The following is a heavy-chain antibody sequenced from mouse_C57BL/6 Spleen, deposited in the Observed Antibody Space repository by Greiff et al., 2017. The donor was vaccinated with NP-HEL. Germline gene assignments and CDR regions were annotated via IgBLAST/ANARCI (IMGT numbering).Heavy chain of an antibody. D-gene: IGHD4-1*01. J-gene: IGHJ3*01. CDR3: ARSWDPAWFAY. V-gene: IGHV1-64*01. Sequence: QVQLQQPGAELVKPGASVKLSCKASGYTFTSYWMHWVKQRPGQGLEWIGMIHPNSGSTNYTEKFKSKATLTVDKSSSTAYMHLSILTSEDSAVYYCARSWDPAWFAYWGQGTLVTVSA. CDR2: IHPNSGST. CDR1: GYTFTSYW.